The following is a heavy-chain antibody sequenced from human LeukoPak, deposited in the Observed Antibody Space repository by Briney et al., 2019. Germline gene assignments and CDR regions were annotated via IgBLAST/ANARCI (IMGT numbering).Heavy chain of an antibody. CDR3: ARVSVGNNYGSGSYDN. Sequence: GRSLRLSCAASGFTFSNYGMHWVRQAPGKGLEWVAVIWYDGSNKFYGDSVKGRFTISRGNAKNSLYLQMNSLRAEDTAVYYCARVSVGNNYGSGSYDNWGQGTLVTVSS. J-gene: IGHJ4*02. CDR1: GFTFSNYG. CDR2: IWYDGSNK. V-gene: IGHV3-33*01. D-gene: IGHD3-10*01.